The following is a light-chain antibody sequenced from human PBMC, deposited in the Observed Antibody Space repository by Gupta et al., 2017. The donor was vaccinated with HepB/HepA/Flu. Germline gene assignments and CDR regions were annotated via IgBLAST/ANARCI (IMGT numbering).Light chain of an antibody. V-gene: IGLV10-54*04. J-gene: IGLJ3*02. Sequence: QAGLTQPPSVSKGLRQTATLTCTGNSNNVGNQGAVWLQQHPGHPPKLLSYRNNDRHSGIAERFSASRSGNTAALTTTGLQPEDETDYYCSAGDISRTAWVFGGGARLTVL. CDR1: SNNVGNQG. CDR2: RNN. CDR3: SAGDISRTAWV.